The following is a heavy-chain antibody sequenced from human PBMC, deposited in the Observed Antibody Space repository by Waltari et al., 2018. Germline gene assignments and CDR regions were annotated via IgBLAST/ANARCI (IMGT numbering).Heavy chain of an antibody. J-gene: IGHJ4*02. CDR2: ISGGGDIT. D-gene: IGHD2-15*01. V-gene: IGHV3-23*01. CDR1: GFTFNNYA. Sequence: EVQLLESGGGFVQPGGSLRLSCTASGFTFNNYAIWGRQAPGKGLEWVSAISGGGDITKYADAVKGRFTISRDNSQNTLYLQMNSLRAEDTAVYYCARRYCRGGSCYQWFDYWGQGTLVTVSS. CDR3: ARRYCRGGSCYQWFDY.